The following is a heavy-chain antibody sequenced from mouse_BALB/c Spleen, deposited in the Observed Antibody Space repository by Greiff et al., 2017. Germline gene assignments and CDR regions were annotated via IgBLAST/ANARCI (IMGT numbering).Heavy chain of an antibody. J-gene: IGHJ4*01. CDR1: GFSLTSYG. CDR2: IWAGGST. Sequence: QVQLKQSGPGLVAPSQSLSITCTVSGFSLTSYGVHWVRQPPGKGLEWLGVIWAGGSTNYNSALMSRLSISKDNSKSQVFLKMNSLQTDDTAMYYCASESPNWDVYAMDYWGQGTSVTVSS. V-gene: IGHV2-9*02. D-gene: IGHD4-1*02. CDR3: ASESPNWDVYAMDY.